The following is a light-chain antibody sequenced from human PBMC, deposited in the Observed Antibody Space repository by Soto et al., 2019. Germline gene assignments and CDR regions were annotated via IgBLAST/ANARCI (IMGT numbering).Light chain of an antibody. CDR1: QSISSW. Sequence: DIQMTQSLSTLSASVGDRVTITCRASQSISSWLAWYQQKPGKAPKLLIYAASTLQSGVPSRFSVSGSGTDFTLTITCLQSEDFATYYCQQYYSYPARITFGQGTRLENK. CDR3: QQYYSYPARIT. J-gene: IGKJ5*01. V-gene: IGKV1-5*01. CDR2: AAS.